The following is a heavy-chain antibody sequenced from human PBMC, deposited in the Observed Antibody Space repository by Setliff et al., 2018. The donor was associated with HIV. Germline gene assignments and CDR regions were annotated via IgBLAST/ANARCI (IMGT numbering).Heavy chain of an antibody. Sequence: SETLSLTCAVYGGSFSGYYWSWIRQPPGKGLEWIGEINHGGSTNYNPSLKSRVTISLDTSKNQFSLKLSSVTAADTAVYYCARNHYYGSGKNRWFDPWGQGMLVTVSS. CDR1: GGSFSGYY. CDR3: ARNHYYGSGKNRWFDP. J-gene: IGHJ5*02. V-gene: IGHV4-34*01. CDR2: INHGGST. D-gene: IGHD3-10*01.